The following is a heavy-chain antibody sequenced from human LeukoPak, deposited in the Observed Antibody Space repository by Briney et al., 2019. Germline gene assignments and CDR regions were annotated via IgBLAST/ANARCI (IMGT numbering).Heavy chain of an antibody. CDR2: ISAGAPP. CDR1: SGSISSNNW. Sequence: SGTLSLTCTVSSGSISSNNWWSWIRQPPGKGLEWIAEISAGAPPNFNPSLKTRVTISIDTSKDQFSLKLNSVTAADTAVYYCARAESTMVRGGNTYYFDYWGQGTLVTVSS. D-gene: IGHD3-10*01. J-gene: IGHJ4*02. CDR3: ARAESTMVRGGNTYYFDY. V-gene: IGHV4-4*02.